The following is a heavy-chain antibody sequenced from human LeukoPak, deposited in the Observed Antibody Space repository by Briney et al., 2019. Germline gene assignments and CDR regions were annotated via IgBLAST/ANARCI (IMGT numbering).Heavy chain of an antibody. CDR3: ASSFGGSYYFDY. D-gene: IGHD1-26*01. Sequence: SVKVSCKASGGTFSSYAISWVRQAPGQGLEWMGGIIPIFGTANYAQKFQGRVTITADESTSTAYMELSSLRSEDTAVYYCASSFGGSYYFDYWGQGTLVSVSS. CDR2: IIPIFGTA. V-gene: IGHV1-69*13. CDR1: GGTFSSYA. J-gene: IGHJ4*02.